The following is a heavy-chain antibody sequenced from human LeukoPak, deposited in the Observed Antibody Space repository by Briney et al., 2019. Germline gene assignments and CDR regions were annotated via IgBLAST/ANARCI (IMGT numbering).Heavy chain of an antibody. CDR2: INHSGST. CDR1: GGSFSGYY. CDR3: ASQIEESPYNWFDP. V-gene: IGHV4-34*01. Sequence: ASETLSLTCAVYGGSFSGYYWSWIRQPPGKGLEWIGEINHSGSTNYNPSLKSRVTISVDTSKNQFSLKLSSVTAADTAVYYCASQIEESPYNWFDPWGQGTLVTVSS. J-gene: IGHJ5*02.